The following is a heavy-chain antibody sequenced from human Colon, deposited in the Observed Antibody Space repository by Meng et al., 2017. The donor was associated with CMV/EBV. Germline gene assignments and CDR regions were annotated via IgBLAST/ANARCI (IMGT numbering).Heavy chain of an antibody. Sequence: GTFSHTLSWVRQAPGQGFCWMGSFVPMLGMPNYAQTFQGRVTITTDKSTRTAYLKLSSLRSEDTACYFCARVRKGSSSWYYFDSWGQGTLVTVSS. CDR2: FVPMLGMP. D-gene: IGHD6-13*01. V-gene: IGHV1-69*02. CDR1: GTFSHT. J-gene: IGHJ4*02. CDR3: ARVRKGSSSWYYFDS.